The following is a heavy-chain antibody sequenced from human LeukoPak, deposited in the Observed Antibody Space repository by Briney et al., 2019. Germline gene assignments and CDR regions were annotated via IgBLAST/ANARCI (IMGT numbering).Heavy chain of an antibody. CDR1: GFSFSNHF. Sequence: GSLRLSCTGSGFSFSNHFLRWIRPAPGKGLELAANINEDGSNKWHLGSVKGRFTVSRDNARNSLYLQMNSLRVEDTAVYYCTRVIVAVPGYFDYFDFWGQGVLVNVSS. CDR2: INEDGSNK. D-gene: IGHD6-19*01. CDR3: TRVIVAVPGYFDYFDF. V-gene: IGHV3-7*01. J-gene: IGHJ4*02.